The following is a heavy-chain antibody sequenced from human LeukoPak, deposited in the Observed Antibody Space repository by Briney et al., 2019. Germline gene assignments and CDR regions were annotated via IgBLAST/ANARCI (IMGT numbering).Heavy chain of an antibody. D-gene: IGHD2-2*01. CDR1: GYTFTGNY. CDR2: INPKSGGT. V-gene: IGHV1-2*02. J-gene: IGHJ6*02. Sequence: ASVKVSCKASGYTFTGNYLHWVRQAPGQGLEWMGWINPKSGGTTFVQKFQGRVIMTRDTSSSTAYMELSRLRSDDTAVYYCARDHCTSSGCYEYYYNGMDVWGQGTTVTVSS. CDR3: ARDHCTSSGCYEYYYNGMDV.